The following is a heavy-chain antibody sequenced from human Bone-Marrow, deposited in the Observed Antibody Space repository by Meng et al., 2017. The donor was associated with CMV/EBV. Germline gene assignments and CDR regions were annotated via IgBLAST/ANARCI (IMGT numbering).Heavy chain of an antibody. J-gene: IGHJ6*02. D-gene: IGHD3-10*02. CDR3: ARDPLFSGHGYYGMDV. CDR1: GYTFTSYG. Sequence: ASVKVSCKASGYTFTSYGISWVRQAPGQGLEWMGWISAYNGNTNHAQKLQGRVTMTTDTSTSTAYMELRSLRSDDTAVYYCARDPLFSGHGYYGMDVWGQGTTVTVSS. CDR2: ISAYNGNT. V-gene: IGHV1-18*01.